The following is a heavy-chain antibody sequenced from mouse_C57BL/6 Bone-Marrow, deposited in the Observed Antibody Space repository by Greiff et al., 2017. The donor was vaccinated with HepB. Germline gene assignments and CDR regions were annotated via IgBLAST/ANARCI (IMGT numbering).Heavy chain of an antibody. V-gene: IGHV1-7*01. Sequence: VKVVESGAELAKPGASVKLSCKASGYTFTSYWMHWVKQRPGQGLEWIGYINPSSGYTKYNQKFKDKATLTADKSSSTAYMPLSSLTYEDSSVYYCARSILYNYDGYYFDYWGQGTTLTVSS. J-gene: IGHJ2*01. D-gene: IGHD2-12*01. CDR1: GYTFTSYW. CDR2: INPSSGYT. CDR3: ARSILYNYDGYYFDY.